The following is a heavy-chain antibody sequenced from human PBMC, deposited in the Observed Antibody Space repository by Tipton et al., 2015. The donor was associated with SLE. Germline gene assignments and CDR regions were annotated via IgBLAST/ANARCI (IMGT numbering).Heavy chain of an antibody. CDR1: GGSFSGYY. CDR2: INHSGST. D-gene: IGHD5-18*01. Sequence: GLVKPSETLSLTCAVYGGSFSGYYWSWIRQPPGKGLERIGEINHSGSTNYNPSLKSRVTISVDTSKNQFSLKLSSVTAADTAVYYCARRGVDTAMAYYFDYLGQGTLVTVSS. CDR3: ARRGVDTAMAYYFDY. V-gene: IGHV4-34*01. J-gene: IGHJ4*02.